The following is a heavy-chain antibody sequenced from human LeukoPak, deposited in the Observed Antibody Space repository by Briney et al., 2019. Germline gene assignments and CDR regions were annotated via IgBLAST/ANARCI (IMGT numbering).Heavy chain of an antibody. CDR3: ATSKAKIAVAVH. CDR2: IYYSGST. V-gene: IGHV4-39*01. D-gene: IGHD6-19*01. CDR1: GGSISSSSYY. J-gene: IGHJ4*02. Sequence: CETLPVTCTVSGGSISSSSYYWGWIRQPPGKGLEWIGSIYYSGSTYYNPSLKSRVTISVDTSKNQFSLKLSSVTAADTAVYYCATSKAKIAVAVHWGQGTLVTVSS.